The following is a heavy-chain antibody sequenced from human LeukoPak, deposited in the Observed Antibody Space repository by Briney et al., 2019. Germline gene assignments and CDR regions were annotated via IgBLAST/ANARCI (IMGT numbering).Heavy chain of an antibody. J-gene: IGHJ4*02. CDR1: GGSISSYY. V-gene: IGHV4-59*01. Sequence: PSETLSLTCTVSGGSISSYYWSWIRQPPGKGLEWIGYIYYSGSTNYNPSLKSRITISVDTSKNQFSLKLSSVTAADTAVYYCARGAYYHDSSLGYWGQGTLVTVSS. CDR2: IYYSGST. CDR3: ARGAYYHDSSLGY. D-gene: IGHD3-22*01.